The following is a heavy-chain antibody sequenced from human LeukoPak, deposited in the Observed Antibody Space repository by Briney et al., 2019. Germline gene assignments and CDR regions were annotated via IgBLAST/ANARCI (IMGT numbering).Heavy chain of an antibody. CDR1: GYTFTGYY. D-gene: IGHD2-15*01. CDR2: INPNSGGT. J-gene: IGHJ5*01. CDR3: ARRRYCSGGSCYSGVDS. V-gene: IGHV1-2*02. Sequence: ASVKVSCKASGYTFTGYYMHWVRQAPGQGLEWMGWINPNSGGTNYAQKFQGRVTMTRDTSISTAYMELSRLRSDDTAVYYCARRRYCSGGSCYSGVDSWGQGTLVTVSS.